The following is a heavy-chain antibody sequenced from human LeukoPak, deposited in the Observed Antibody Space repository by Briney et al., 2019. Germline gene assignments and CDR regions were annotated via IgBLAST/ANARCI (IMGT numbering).Heavy chain of an antibody. J-gene: IGHJ4*02. CDR1: GFIFTNAW. CDR2: IKSKTDGETT. Sequence: GGSLRLSCVGSGFIFTNAWMSWVRQAPGKGLEWVGRIKSKTDGETTEYAAPVKGRFTISRDDSKNTLYVQMNSLKTEDTAVYYCRAAADLNDYWGQGTLVTVSS. CDR3: RAAADLNDY. V-gene: IGHV3-15*01. D-gene: IGHD6-13*01.